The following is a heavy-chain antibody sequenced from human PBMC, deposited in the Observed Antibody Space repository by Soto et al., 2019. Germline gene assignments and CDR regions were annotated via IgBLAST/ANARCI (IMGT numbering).Heavy chain of an antibody. CDR2: VVVGSGST. CDR1: GSTFRSSA. D-gene: IGHD3-22*01. J-gene: IGHJ4*02. V-gene: IGHV1-58*02. CDR3: AADSGDDSTGYGADY. Sequence: ASVKGSFTASGSTFRSSAIQWVRQARGQRLEWIGWVVVGSGSTNYAPKFQERVTIRRDMATRTSYMELSSLRSEDTALYYCAADSGDDSTGYGADYWGQGTLVTVSS.